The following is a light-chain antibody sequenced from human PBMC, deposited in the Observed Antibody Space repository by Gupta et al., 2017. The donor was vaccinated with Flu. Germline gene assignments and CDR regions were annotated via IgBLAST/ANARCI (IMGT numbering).Light chain of an antibody. J-gene: IGLJ3*02. Sequence: QSVLTQPPSASGTPGQVVTISCSGSSSNVGSHYVYWYQHVPGKAPKLLIYADNQRPSGVPDRFSGSKSGTSDSLAIRGLRSEDEASYYCAASDDNRSGGVMFGGGTKLTVL. V-gene: IGLV1-47*01. CDR2: ADN. CDR3: AASDDNRSGGVM. CDR1: SSNVGSHY.